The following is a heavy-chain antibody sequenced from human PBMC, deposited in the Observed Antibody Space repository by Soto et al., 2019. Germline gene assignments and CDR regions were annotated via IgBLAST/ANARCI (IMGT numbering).Heavy chain of an antibody. J-gene: IGHJ6*02. V-gene: IGHV4-61*08. CDR2: IYYIGST. Sequence: SETLSLTCAVSGGSISSGGYYWSWIRQPPGKGLEWIGYIYYIGSTNYNPSLKSRVTISVDTSKNQFSLKMSSVTAADTAVYYCASTMATRSYYYYGMDVWGQGTTVTVSS. CDR1: GGSISSGGYY. CDR3: ASTMATRSYYYYGMDV. D-gene: IGHD3-10*01.